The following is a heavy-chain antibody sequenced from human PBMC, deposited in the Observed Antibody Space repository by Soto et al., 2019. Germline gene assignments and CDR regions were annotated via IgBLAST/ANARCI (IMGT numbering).Heavy chain of an antibody. Sequence: TSETLSLTCNVSGGSISKFYWAWIRKTAGNGLEWMGRVYATGTTDYNPSLRSRVAMSVDISKKTFSLRLRSVTGADSGVYYCVRDGSTSLRDWFDPWGQGILVTVSS. CDR3: VRDGSTSLRDWFDP. CDR1: GGSISKFY. J-gene: IGHJ5*02. CDR2: VYATGTT. V-gene: IGHV4-4*07.